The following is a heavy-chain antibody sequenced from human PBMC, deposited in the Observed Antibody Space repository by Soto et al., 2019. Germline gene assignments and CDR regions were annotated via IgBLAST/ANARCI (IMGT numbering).Heavy chain of an antibody. J-gene: IGHJ5*02. CDR2: VYYSGST. CDR1: GGSISSDY. V-gene: IGHV4-59*08. Sequence: SETLSLTCTVSGGSISSDYWSWIRQPPGKGLEWIGYVYYSGSTNYNPSLKSRATISVDTSKNQFSLKLSPVTAADTAVYYCARRYSSSWDYNWFDPWGQGTLVTVSS. CDR3: ARRYSSSWDYNWFDP. D-gene: IGHD6-13*01.